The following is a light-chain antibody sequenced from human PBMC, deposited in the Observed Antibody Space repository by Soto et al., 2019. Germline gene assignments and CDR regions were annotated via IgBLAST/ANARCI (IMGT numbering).Light chain of an antibody. CDR3: QQYYSTPQT. CDR2: WAS. J-gene: IGKJ1*01. Sequence: DIVMTQSPDSLAVSLGERATINCKSSQIVLYSSNNKNYLAWYQQTPGQPPKLLIYWASTRESGVPDRFSGSGSGTDFTLTISSLQAEDVAVYYCQQYYSTPQTFGQGTKVDIK. V-gene: IGKV4-1*01. CDR1: QIVLYSSNNKNY.